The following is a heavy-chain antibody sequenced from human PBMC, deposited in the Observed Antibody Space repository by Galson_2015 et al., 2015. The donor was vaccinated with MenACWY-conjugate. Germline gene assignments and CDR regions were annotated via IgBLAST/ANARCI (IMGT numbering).Heavy chain of an antibody. J-gene: IGHJ4*02. CDR3: ARDLGFYCSRNDCYSPY. CDR1: GFIFNNYW. Sequence: SLRLSCAASGFIFNNYWMSWVRQVPGKGPEWVANIKQDGSEKYYVDSVRGRFTISRDNAKNSLYLQMNSLRAEDTAVYYCARDLGFYCSRNDCYSPYWGQGTVVTASS. CDR2: IKQDGSEK. D-gene: IGHD2-2*01. V-gene: IGHV3-7*03.